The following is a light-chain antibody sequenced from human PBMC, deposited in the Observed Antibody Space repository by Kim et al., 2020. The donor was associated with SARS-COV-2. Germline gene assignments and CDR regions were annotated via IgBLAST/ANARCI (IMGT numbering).Light chain of an antibody. CDR3: KSRDSSGNHPTWV. V-gene: IGLV3-19*01. Sequence: SSELTQDPAVSVALGQTVRITCQGDSLRSYYASWYQQKPGQAPVLVTYGKNNRPSGISNRFTGCSSGNTASLTTTGAQAEDEAEYDCKSRDSSGNHPTWV. J-gene: IGLJ3*02. CDR1: SLRSYY. CDR2: GKN.